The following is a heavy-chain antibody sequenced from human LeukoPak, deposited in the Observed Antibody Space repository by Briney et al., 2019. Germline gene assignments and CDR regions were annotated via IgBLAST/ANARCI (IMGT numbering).Heavy chain of an antibody. Sequence: PGGSLRLSRAASGFTFSSYAMSWVRQAPGKGLELVSGISGSGGSTYYADSVKGRFTISRDNSMNTLYLQMNSLRAEDTAVYYCAKGIVPAAISNSDYWGQGTLVTVSS. CDR3: AKGIVPAAISNSDY. J-gene: IGHJ4*02. D-gene: IGHD2-2*01. CDR2: ISGSGGST. CDR1: GFTFSSYA. V-gene: IGHV3-23*01.